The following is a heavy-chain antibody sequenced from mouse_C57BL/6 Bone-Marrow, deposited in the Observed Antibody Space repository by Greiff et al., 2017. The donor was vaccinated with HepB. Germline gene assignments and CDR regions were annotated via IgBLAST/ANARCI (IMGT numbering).Heavy chain of an antibody. CDR1: GYSITSGYY. CDR3: ASDYYGSSYFAY. CDR2: ISYDGSN. V-gene: IGHV3-6*01. Sequence: DVQLQESGPGLVKPSQSLSLTCSVTGYSITSGYYWNWIRQFPGNKLEWMGYISYDGSNNYNPSLKNRISITRDTSKNQFFLKLNSVTTEDTATYYCASDYYGSSYFAYWGQGTLVTVSA. D-gene: IGHD1-1*01. J-gene: IGHJ3*01.